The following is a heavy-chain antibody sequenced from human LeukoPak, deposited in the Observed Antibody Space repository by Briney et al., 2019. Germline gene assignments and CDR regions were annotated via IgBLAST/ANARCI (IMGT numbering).Heavy chain of an antibody. CDR3: AREASIAATSSGDY. D-gene: IGHD6-6*01. CDR1: GYTLTELS. J-gene: IGHJ4*02. V-gene: IGHV1-24*01. CDR2: FDPEDGET. Sequence: ASVKVSCKVSGYTLTELSMHWVRQAPGKGLEWMGGFDPEDGETIYAQKFQGRVTMTRDTSISTAYMELSRLRSDDTAVYYCAREASIAATSSGDYWGQGTLVTVSS.